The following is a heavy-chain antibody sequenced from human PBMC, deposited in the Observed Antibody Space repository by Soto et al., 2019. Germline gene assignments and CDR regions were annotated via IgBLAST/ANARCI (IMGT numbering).Heavy chain of an antibody. CDR1: GGSISSGDYY. CDR2: IYYSGST. V-gene: IGHV4-30-4*01. CDR3: ARVHSGSYSFDY. D-gene: IGHD1-26*01. Sequence: PSETLSLTCTVSGGSISSGDYYWSWIRQPPGKGLEWIGYIYYSGSTYYNPSLKSRVTISVDTSKNQFSLKLSSVTAADTAVYYCARVHSGSYSFDYWGQGTLVTVS. J-gene: IGHJ4*02.